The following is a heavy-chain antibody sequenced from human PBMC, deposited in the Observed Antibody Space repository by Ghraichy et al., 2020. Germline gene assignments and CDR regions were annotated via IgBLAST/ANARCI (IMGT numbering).Heavy chain of an antibody. D-gene: IGHD3-10*01. CDR3: ARLITMIRGVPNDGMDV. V-gene: IGHV1-8*03. CDR1: GYTFTNYD. J-gene: IGHJ6*02. Sequence: ASVKVSCKASGYTFTNYDINWVRQATGQGLEWMGLMSPNSGNTGYAQKFQGRVTITRNTSISTAYMELSSLRSEDTAVYYCARLITMIRGVPNDGMDVWGQGTTVTVSS. CDR2: MSPNSGNT.